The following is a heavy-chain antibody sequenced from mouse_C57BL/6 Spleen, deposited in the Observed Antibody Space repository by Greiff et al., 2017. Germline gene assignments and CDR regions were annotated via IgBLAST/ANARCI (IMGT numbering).Heavy chain of an antibody. CDR1: GYTFTSYW. Sequence: QVQLQQPGAELVMPGASVKLSCKASGYTFTSYWMHWVKQRPGPGLEWIGEIDPSDSYTNYNQKFKGKSTLTVDKSSSTAYMQLSSLTSEDSAVYYCARNSNDAMDYWGQGTSVTVSS. J-gene: IGHJ4*01. D-gene: IGHD2-5*01. V-gene: IGHV1-69*01. CDR3: ARNSNDAMDY. CDR2: IDPSDSYT.